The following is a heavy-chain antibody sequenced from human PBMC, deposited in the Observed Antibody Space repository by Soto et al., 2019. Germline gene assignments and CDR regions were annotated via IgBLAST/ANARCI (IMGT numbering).Heavy chain of an antibody. D-gene: IGHD2-15*01. Sequence: PGGSLRLSCAASGFTFSSYGMHWVRQAPGKGLEWVAVIWYDGSNKYYADSVKGRFTISRDNSKNTLYLQMNSLRAEDTAVYYCARATSPSRGIVVVVASPMDGWGKGTTVTVSS. J-gene: IGHJ6*03. V-gene: IGHV3-33*01. CDR3: ARATSPSRGIVVVVASPMDG. CDR1: GFTFSSYG. CDR2: IWYDGSNK.